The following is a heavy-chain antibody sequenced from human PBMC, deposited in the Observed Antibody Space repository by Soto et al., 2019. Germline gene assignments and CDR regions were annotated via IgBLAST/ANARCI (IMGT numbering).Heavy chain of an antibody. Sequence: GGSLRLSSAASGFSSSTFCTNWVRQAPESGLEWVSYISSNSRPIYYADSVKGRFTISRDNAKNSLYLQMNSLRAEDTAVYYCARHPERIAEIGWFDPWGQGTLVTVSS. V-gene: IGHV3-48*01. D-gene: IGHD6-13*01. CDR2: ISSNSRPI. CDR3: ARHPERIAEIGWFDP. CDR1: GFSSSTFC. J-gene: IGHJ5*02.